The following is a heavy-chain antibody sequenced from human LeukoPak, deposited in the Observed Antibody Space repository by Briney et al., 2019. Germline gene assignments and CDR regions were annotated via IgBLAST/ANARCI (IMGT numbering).Heavy chain of an antibody. D-gene: IGHD2-21*02. V-gene: IGHV1-69*06. CDR1: GGTFSSYA. CDR3: ARGQLPIVVVPAATAYCGGDCYHEAFDI. J-gene: IGHJ3*02. Sequence: ASVTVSCKASGGTFSSYAIYWVRQPPAQGLEWMGGINTIFGTANYTHTFQGRVTITADKSTSTGYMRLSSLRSEDTAVYYCARGQLPIVVVPAATAYCGGDCYHEAFDIWGQRTMGTVSS. CDR2: INTIFGTA.